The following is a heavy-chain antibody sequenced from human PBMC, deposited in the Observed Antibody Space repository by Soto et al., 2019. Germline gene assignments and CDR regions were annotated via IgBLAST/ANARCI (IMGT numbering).Heavy chain of an antibody. Sequence: PSETLSLTCAVSGGSISSGGYYWSWIRQHPGKGLEWIGYIYYSGSTYYNPSLKGRVTISVDTSKNQFSLKLSSVTAADTAVYYCARGVTLVRGVIHTPYFDYWGQGALVTVSS. CDR1: GGSISSGGYY. CDR2: IYYSGST. V-gene: IGHV4-31*11. CDR3: ARGVTLVRGVIHTPYFDY. J-gene: IGHJ4*02. D-gene: IGHD3-10*01.